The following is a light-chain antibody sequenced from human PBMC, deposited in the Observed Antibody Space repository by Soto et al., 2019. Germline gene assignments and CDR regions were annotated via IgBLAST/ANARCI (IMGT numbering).Light chain of an antibody. CDR1: QSVTSNY. V-gene: IGKV3-20*01. Sequence: EIVLTQSPGTLSLSPGERATLSCRASQSVTSNYIAWYQHKPGQAPRLLIYGASSRVTGIPDRFSGSGAGTDFVLTISRLEPEDFAVYYCQQYGTSHRTFGQGTKLEIK. J-gene: IGKJ2*01. CDR2: GAS. CDR3: QQYGTSHRT.